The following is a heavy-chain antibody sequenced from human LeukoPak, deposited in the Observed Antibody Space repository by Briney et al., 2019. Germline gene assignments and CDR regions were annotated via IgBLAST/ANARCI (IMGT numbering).Heavy chain of an antibody. D-gene: IGHD3-10*01. CDR2: ISAYNGNT. CDR1: GYTFTSYG. V-gene: IGHV1-18*01. J-gene: IGHJ4*02. CDR3: ARDPMVRGVAQISSPFDY. Sequence: ASVKVSFKASGYTFTSYGISWVRQAPGQGLEWMGWISAYNGNTNYAQKLQGRVTMTTDTSTSTAYMELRSLRSDDTAVYYCARDPMVRGVAQISSPFDYWGQGTLVTVSS.